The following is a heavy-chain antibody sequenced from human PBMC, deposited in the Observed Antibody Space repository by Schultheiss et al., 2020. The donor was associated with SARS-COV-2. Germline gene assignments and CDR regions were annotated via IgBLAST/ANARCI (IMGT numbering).Heavy chain of an antibody. V-gene: IGHV1-18*01. D-gene: IGHD1-1*01. CDR1: GYTFTSYG. J-gene: IGHJ5*02. Sequence: ASVKVSCKASGYTFTSYGISWVRQAPGQGLEWMGWISAYNGNTNYAQKLQGRVTMTTDTSTSTAYMELSSLRSEDTAVYYCARVPRRTYHRNAQRPNNWFDPWGQGTLVTVSS. CDR3: ARVPRRTYHRNAQRPNNWFDP. CDR2: ISAYNGNT.